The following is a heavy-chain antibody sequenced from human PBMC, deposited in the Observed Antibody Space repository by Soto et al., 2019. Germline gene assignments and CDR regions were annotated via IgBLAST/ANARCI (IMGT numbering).Heavy chain of an antibody. CDR2: IWHDGSKT. D-gene: IGHD2-21*02. V-gene: IGHV3-33*06. Sequence: QVQLVESGGGVVQPGGSLRLSCAASGFSFTTYGLHWVRQAPGKGLEWVAVIWHDGSKTYYADSVKGRFTISRDNSKNTLYLQMNSVRVEDTAMYYCVKDHCGGDCYSNPYFDYWGQGTLVTVSS. CDR1: GFSFTTYG. J-gene: IGHJ4*02. CDR3: VKDHCGGDCYSNPYFDY.